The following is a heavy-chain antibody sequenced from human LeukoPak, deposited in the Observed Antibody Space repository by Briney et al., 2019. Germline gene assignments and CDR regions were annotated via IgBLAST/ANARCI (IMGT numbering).Heavy chain of an antibody. CDR1: GFSLSTSGVG. CDR2: IYWDDDK. V-gene: IGHV2-5*02. CDR3: AHRRYLLYDSSGSDNWFDP. Sequence: SGPTLVKPTQTLTLTCTFSGFSLSTSGVGVGWIRQPPGKALEWLALIYWDDDKRYSPSLKSRLTITKDTSKNQVVLTMTNVDPVDTATYYCAHRRYLLYDSSGSDNWFDPWGQGTLVTVSS. J-gene: IGHJ5*02. D-gene: IGHD3-22*01.